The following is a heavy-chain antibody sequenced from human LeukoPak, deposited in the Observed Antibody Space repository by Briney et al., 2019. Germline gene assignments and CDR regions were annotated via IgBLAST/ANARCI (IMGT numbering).Heavy chain of an antibody. D-gene: IGHD4-17*01. J-gene: IGHJ4*02. CDR1: GGSISSGSYY. CDR2: IYYSGST. V-gene: IGHV4-31*03. Sequence: SETLSLTCTVSGGSISSGSYYWSWIRQHPGKGLEWIVYIYYSGSTYYNPSLKSRVTISVDTSKNQFSLKLSSVTAADTAVYYCARDPYGDYYFDYWGQGTLVTVSS. CDR3: ARDPYGDYYFDY.